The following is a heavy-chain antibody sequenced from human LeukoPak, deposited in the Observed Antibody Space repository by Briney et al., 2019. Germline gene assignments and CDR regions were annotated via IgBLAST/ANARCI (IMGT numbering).Heavy chain of an antibody. Sequence: GGSLRLSCAASGFTFSSYSMTWVRQAPGKGLEWVSSISSSSSYIYYADSVKGRFTISKDNAKNSLYLQMNSLRAEDTAVYYCAREYSSSTDFDYWGQGTLVTVSS. J-gene: IGHJ4*02. CDR1: GFTFSSYS. D-gene: IGHD6-6*01. V-gene: IGHV3-21*01. CDR3: AREYSSSTDFDY. CDR2: ISSSSSYI.